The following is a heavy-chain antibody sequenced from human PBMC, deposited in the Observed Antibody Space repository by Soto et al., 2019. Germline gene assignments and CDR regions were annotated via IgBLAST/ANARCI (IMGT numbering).Heavy chain of an antibody. Sequence: QVQLQQWGAGLLKPSETLSLTCAVYGGSFSGYYWSWIRQPPGKGLEWIGEINHSGSTNYNPSLKSRVTISVDTSKYQFSLKLSSVTAADTAVYYCARSNLWSRYFDYWGQGTLVTVSS. CDR2: INHSGST. V-gene: IGHV4-34*01. CDR3: ARSNLWSRYFDY. D-gene: IGHD3-3*01. J-gene: IGHJ4*02. CDR1: GGSFSGYY.